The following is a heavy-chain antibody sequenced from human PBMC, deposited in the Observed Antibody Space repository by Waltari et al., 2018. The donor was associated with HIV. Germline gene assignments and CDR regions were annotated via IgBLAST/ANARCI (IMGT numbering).Heavy chain of an antibody. CDR1: GFPFSPYW. J-gene: IGHJ3*02. V-gene: IGHV3-7*01. Sequence: EVQLVESGGGLVQPGGSLSLSCAASGFPFSPYWMRWVRQAPGKGLEWVANIKQDGSEKHYVDSVKGRFTISRDNAKKSLYLQMNSLRAEDTAVYYCARMGLMMYAIGAFDIWGQGTMVTVSS. D-gene: IGHD2-8*01. CDR3: ARMGLMMYAIGAFDI. CDR2: IKQDGSEK.